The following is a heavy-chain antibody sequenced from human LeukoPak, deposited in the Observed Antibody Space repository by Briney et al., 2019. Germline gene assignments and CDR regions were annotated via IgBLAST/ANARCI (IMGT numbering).Heavy chain of an antibody. D-gene: IGHD3-22*01. Sequence: SETLSLTCTVSGGSISSSSYYWGWIRQPPGKGLEWIGSIYYSGSTYYNPSLKSRVTISVDTSKNQFSLKLSSVTAADTAVYYCARAPYYYDSSGPSFDYWGQGTLVTVSS. V-gene: IGHV4-39*07. CDR1: GGSISSSSYY. J-gene: IGHJ4*02. CDR3: ARAPYYYDSSGPSFDY. CDR2: IYYSGST.